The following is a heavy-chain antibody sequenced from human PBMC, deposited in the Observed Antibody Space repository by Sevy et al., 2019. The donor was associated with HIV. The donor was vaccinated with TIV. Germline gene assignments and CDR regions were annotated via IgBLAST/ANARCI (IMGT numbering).Heavy chain of an antibody. V-gene: IGHV3-7*01. J-gene: IGHJ4*02. CDR2: INEDGAVK. Sequence: GGSLRLSCAASGFRFSHFWMSWVRQAPGKGLEWVANINEDGAVKYYADSVKGRFIISRDTANGSLYVQRFSLRAEDTAVYDCAKIGKRGWDFDSWGQGTRVTVSS. D-gene: IGHD6-19*01. CDR3: AKIGKRGWDFDS. CDR1: GFRFSHFW.